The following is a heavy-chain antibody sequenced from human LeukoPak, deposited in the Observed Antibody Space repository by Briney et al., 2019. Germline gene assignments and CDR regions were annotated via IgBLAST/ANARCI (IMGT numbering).Heavy chain of an antibody. CDR1: GGSISSYY. CDR3: ARDRTYYYDSSGYTSRYGMDV. CDR2: IYYSGST. V-gene: IGHV4-59*12. Sequence: SETLSLTCTVSGGSISSYYWSWIRQPPGKGLEWIGYIYYSGSTNYNPSLKSRVTISVDTSKNQYSLKLSSVTAADTAVYYCARDRTYYYDSSGYTSRYGMDVWGQGTTVTVSS. D-gene: IGHD3-22*01. J-gene: IGHJ6*02.